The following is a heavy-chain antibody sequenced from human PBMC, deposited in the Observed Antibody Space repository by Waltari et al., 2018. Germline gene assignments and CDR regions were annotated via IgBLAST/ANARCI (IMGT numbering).Heavy chain of an antibody. J-gene: IGHJ4*02. CDR2: INQDGSEK. CDR1: GFTFSNLW. V-gene: IGHV3-7*01. D-gene: IGHD6-13*01. CDR3: TRGGDDSSWYWRN. Sequence: EVQLVESGGGLVQPGGSLGLSCAASGFTFSNLWMTWVRQAPGKGLEWVANINQDGSEKYSVESVKGRFTISRDNAKNSLYLQLNSLRADDTAVYYCTRGGDDSSWYWRNWGQGTLVTVSS.